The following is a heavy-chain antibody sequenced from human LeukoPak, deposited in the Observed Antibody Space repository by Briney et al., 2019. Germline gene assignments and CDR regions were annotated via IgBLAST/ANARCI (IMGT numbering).Heavy chain of an antibody. CDR2: IFHSGST. CDR3: AGSPIGYGMDV. Sequence: SDTLSLTCAVSGGSISNENWWGWVRRPPGKGLEWIGEIFHSGSTNYIPSLKSRVTISVDKSKNQFSLKLTSVTAADTAVYYCAGSPIGYGMDVWGQGTTVTVSS. V-gene: IGHV4-4*02. CDR1: GGSISNENW. J-gene: IGHJ6*02.